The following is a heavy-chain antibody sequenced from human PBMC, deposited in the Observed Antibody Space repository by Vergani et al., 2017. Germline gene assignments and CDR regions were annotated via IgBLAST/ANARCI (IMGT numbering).Heavy chain of an antibody. CDR1: GGSISSSSYY. CDR2: IDYSGST. Sequence: QLQLQESGPGLVKPSETLSLTCTVSGGSISSSSYYWGWIRQPPGMGLEWIGSIDYSGSTYYNPSLKSRVTISVDTSKNQFSLKLSSVTAADTAVYYCARVGLHDSSGLAFDYGGQGALVTVSS. J-gene: IGHJ4*02. D-gene: IGHD3-22*01. CDR3: ARVGLHDSSGLAFDY. V-gene: IGHV4-39*07.